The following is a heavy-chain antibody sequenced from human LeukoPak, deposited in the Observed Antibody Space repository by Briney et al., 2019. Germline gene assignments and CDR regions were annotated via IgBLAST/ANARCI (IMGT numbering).Heavy chain of an antibody. CDR1: GGSISSYY. J-gene: IGHJ3*02. CDR2: IYYSGST. V-gene: IGHV4-59*12. D-gene: IGHD3-10*01. CDR3: ARKRGYYGSGSYLAFDI. Sequence: PSETLSLTCTVSGGSISSYYWSWIRQPPGKGLEWIGYIYYSGSTNYNPSLKSRVTISVDTSKNQFSLKLSSVTAADTAVYYCARKRGYYGSGSYLAFDIWGQGTMVTVSS.